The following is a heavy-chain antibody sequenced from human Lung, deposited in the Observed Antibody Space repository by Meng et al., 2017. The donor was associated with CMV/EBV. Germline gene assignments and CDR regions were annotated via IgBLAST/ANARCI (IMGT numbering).Heavy chain of an antibody. CDR3: ARTTTPHYYYYGMDV. CDR2: IYLGDSDT. J-gene: IGHJ6*02. V-gene: IGHV5-51*01. Sequence: XVSXKGSGYSFTSYWIGWVRQIPGKGLEWMGIIYLGDSDTRYSPSFQGQVIISADKSISTAYLQWSSLKASDTAMYYCARTTTPHYYYYGMDVWGQGTTVTVSS. D-gene: IGHD4-17*01. CDR1: GYSFTSYW.